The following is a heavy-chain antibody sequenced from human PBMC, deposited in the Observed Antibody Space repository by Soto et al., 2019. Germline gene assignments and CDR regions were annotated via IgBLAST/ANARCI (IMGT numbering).Heavy chain of an antibody. J-gene: IGHJ6*02. V-gene: IGHV1-18*01. CDR1: GYTFTSYG. Sequence: QVQLVQSGGEVKKPGASVKVSCKASGYTFTSYGFSWVRQAPGQGLEWMGWINGYTGNTHYAQKFQGRVTMTRDTSTSTAYMELWTLISDDTAGYYCARSWVTGKGGMDVWGQGTTVTVSS. D-gene: IGHD3-16*01. CDR2: INGYTGNT. CDR3: ARSWVTGKGGMDV.